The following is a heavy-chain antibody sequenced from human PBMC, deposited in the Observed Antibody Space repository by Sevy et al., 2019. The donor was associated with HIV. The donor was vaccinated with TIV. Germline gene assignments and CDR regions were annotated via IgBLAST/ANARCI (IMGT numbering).Heavy chain of an antibody. V-gene: IGHV3-23*01. D-gene: IGHD6-13*01. CDR3: AKKMGGGSGMAFLVDY. Sequence: GGSLRLSCAASGFTFSSFAMGWVRQAPGKGLDWISVISGTGDYTYYADSVKGRFPISRDNSKNTLLLQMNSLRAEDTAIFYCAKKMGGGSGMAFLVDYWGQGILVTVSS. CDR1: GFTFSSFA. J-gene: IGHJ4*02. CDR2: ISGTGDYT.